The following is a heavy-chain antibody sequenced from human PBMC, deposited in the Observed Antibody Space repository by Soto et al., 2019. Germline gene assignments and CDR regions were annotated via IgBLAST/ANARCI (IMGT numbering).Heavy chain of an antibody. CDR1: GVTFISYS. V-gene: IGHV3-21*01. J-gene: IGHJ6*02. CDR3: ARGIDFWSGYYTAYYYGMDV. Sequence: PGGSLRLSCAASGVTFISYSMNWVRQAPGKGLEWVSSISSSSSYIYYADSVKGRFTIPRDNAKNSLYLQMNSLRAEDTAVYYCARGIDFWSGYYTAYYYGMDVWGQGTTVTVSS. D-gene: IGHD3-3*01. CDR2: ISSSSSYI.